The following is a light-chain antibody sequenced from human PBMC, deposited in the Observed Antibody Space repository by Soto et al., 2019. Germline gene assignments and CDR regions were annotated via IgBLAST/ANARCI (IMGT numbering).Light chain of an antibody. CDR3: QQHINWPLT. Sequence: ESVLTQSSSTLSFSPGEGGTLSCRVSQNLGTLYLAWFQQKPGQAPRLLIYEASNRATGIPARFSGSGSGADFTLTISSLEPEDFALYYCQQHINWPLTFGGGTKVDIK. J-gene: IGKJ4*01. CDR2: EAS. V-gene: IGKV3-11*01. CDR1: QNLGTLY.